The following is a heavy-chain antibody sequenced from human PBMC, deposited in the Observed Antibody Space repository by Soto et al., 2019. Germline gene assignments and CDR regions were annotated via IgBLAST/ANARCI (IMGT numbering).Heavy chain of an antibody. D-gene: IGHD2-2*01. V-gene: IGHV3-23*01. CDR2: LFGSGAGI. CDR3: AKARQPDGLPPFDH. Sequence: GVSLRLSWAASGFTFITYAMSWVRHAPGKGLEWVAVLFGSGAGISYADAVKGRFTISRDNSNTMLYLQMGSLRVEDTAVYYCAKARQPDGLPPFDHWRHRTVVTVSS. J-gene: IGHJ4*01. CDR1: GFTFITYA.